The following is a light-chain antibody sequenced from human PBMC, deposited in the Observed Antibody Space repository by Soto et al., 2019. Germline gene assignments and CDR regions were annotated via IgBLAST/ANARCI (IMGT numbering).Light chain of an antibody. CDR3: HQET. J-gene: IGKJ1*01. Sequence: DIQMTQSPSTLSASVGDRVTITCRASQSISSWLAWYQQKPGNAPKLLIYDASSLESGDPSRFSGSGSGTEFTLTISSLQHHHFATYYGHQETFGQGTNVDSK. CDR2: DAS. CDR1: QSISSW. V-gene: IGKV1-5*01.